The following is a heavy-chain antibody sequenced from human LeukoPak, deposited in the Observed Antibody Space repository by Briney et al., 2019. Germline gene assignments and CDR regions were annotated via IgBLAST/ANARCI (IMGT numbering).Heavy chain of an antibody. V-gene: IGHV3-23*01. CDR2: ISGRDSNT. CDR1: GFTLSSYG. Sequence: PGGSLRLSRAASGFTLSSYGMSWVRQAPGKGLEWVSTISGRDSNTYYADSVKGRFTISRDNSKNTLYLHLNSLRAEDTAVYYCAKRSDYGGDGNYFDYWGQGTPVTVSS. J-gene: IGHJ4*02. D-gene: IGHD4-23*01. CDR3: AKRSDYGGDGNYFDY.